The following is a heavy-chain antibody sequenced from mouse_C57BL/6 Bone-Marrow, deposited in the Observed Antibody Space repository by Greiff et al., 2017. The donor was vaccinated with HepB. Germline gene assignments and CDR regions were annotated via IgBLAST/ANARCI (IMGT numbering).Heavy chain of an antibody. D-gene: IGHD1-1*01. CDR1: GYTFTSYW. V-gene: IGHV1-64*01. Sequence: QVQLQQPGAELVKPGASVKLSCKASGYTFTSYWMHWVKQRPGQGLEWIGMIHPNSGSTNYNEKFKSKATLTVDKSSSKAYMQLSSLTSEDSAVYYCARGYYYGSSLIAYWGQGTLVTVSA. J-gene: IGHJ3*01. CDR2: IHPNSGST. CDR3: ARGYYYGSSLIAY.